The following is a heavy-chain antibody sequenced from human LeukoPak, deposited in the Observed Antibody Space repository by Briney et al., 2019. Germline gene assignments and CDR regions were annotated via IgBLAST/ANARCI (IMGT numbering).Heavy chain of an antibody. CDR2: IIPIFGTA. CDR3: ATYVDTAMVVDAFDI. V-gene: IGHV1-69*13. CDR1: GGTFISYA. D-gene: IGHD5-18*01. J-gene: IGHJ3*02. Sequence: GASVNVSCKASGGTFISYAIRWVRQAPGKGLEWMGGIIPIFGTAKYAHKSQGKVTITEDESTSTAYMELSSLRSENTAVYYCATYVDTAMVVDAFDIWGQGTMVTVSS.